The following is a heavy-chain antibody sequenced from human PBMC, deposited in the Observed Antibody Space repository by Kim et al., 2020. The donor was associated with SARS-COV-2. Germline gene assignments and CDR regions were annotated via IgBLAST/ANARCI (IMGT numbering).Heavy chain of an antibody. D-gene: IGHD6-19*01. CDR3: ARGYSSGWVVTY. V-gene: IGHV3-48*03. Sequence: GGSLRLSCAASGFTFSSYEMNWVRQAPGKGLEWVSYISSRGITIYYADSVKGRFTISRDNAKNSLYLQMNSLRAEDTAIYYCARGYSSGWVVTYWGQGTLVTVSS. CDR2: ISSRGITI. CDR1: GFTFSSYE. J-gene: IGHJ4*02.